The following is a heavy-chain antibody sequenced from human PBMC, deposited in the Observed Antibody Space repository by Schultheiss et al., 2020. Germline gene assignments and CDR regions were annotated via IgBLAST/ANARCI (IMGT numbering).Heavy chain of an antibody. CDR2: IYYSGST. J-gene: IGHJ3*02. CDR1: GGSISSSSYY. D-gene: IGHD5-24*01. Sequence: AETLPLTCTVSGGSISSSSYYWGWIRQPPGKWLEWIGSIYYSGSTYYNPSLKSRVTISVDTSKNQFSLKLSSVTAADTAVYYCARLERDGYGPRSAFDIWGQGTMVTVSS. V-gene: IGHV4-39*01. CDR3: ARLERDGYGPRSAFDI.